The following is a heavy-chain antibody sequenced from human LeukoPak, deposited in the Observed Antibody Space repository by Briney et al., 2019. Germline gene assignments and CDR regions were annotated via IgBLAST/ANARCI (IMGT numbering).Heavy chain of an antibody. D-gene: IGHD5-24*01. V-gene: IGHV4-59*01. J-gene: IGHJ4*02. CDR1: GGSISSYY. Sequence: SETLSLTCTVSGGSISSYYWSWIRQPPGKGLEWIGYIYYSGSTNYNPSLKSRVTISVDTSKNQFSLKLSSVTAADTAVYYCARGRRDGYNRMDYWGQGTLVTVYS. CDR2: IYYSGST. CDR3: ARGRRDGYNRMDY.